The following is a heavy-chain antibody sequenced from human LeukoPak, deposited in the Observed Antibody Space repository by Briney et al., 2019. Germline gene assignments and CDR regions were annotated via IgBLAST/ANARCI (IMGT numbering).Heavy chain of an antibody. CDR2: ISAYNGNT. V-gene: IGHV1-18*01. CDR1: GYTFTSYG. D-gene: IGHD2-2*01. CDR3: ARDTKGRYCSSTSCPEWDY. J-gene: IGHJ4*02. Sequence: EVSVKVSCKASGYTFTSYGISWVRQAPGQGLEWMGWISAYNGNTNYAQKLQGRVTMTTDTSTSTAYMELRSLRSDDTAVYYCARDTKGRYCSSTSCPEWDYWGQGTLVTVSS.